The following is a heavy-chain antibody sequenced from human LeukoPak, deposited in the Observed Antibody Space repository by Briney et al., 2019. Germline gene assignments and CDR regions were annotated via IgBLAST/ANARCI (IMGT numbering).Heavy chain of an antibody. CDR3: ARVRIGGYCGGDCYSPDY. D-gene: IGHD2-21*02. J-gene: IGHJ4*02. CDR2: IRYDGSNK. CDR1: GFTFSNYG. Sequence: GGSLRLSCAASGFTFSNYGMQWVRQAPGKGLEWVAFIRYDGSNKFYADSVKGRFTISRDNSKNTLYLQMNSLRAEDTAMYYCARVRIGGYCGGDCYSPDYWGQGTLVTVSS. V-gene: IGHV3-30*02.